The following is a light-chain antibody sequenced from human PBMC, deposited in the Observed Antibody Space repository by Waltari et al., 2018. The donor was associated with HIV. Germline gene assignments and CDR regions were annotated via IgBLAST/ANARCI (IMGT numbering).Light chain of an antibody. CDR2: GAF. V-gene: IGKV1-39*01. CDR1: QSISSY. Sequence: DIQMTTSPSSLSAYVGGRVTLTCRASQSISSYLNWYQQKPGKDPKLLIYGAFSLQSGVPSGFSGSGSGTDFTLTITSLQPEDFATYYCQQSYRIPLAFGGGTKVEL. J-gene: IGKJ4*01. CDR3: QQSYRIPLA.